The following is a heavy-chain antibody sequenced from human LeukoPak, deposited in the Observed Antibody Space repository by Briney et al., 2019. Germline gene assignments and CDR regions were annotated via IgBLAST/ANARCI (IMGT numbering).Heavy chain of an antibody. CDR3: ARASSGLDAFDI. CDR2: IYYSGST. CDR1: GGSISSSSYY. D-gene: IGHD6-19*01. J-gene: IGHJ3*02. Sequence: SETLSLTCTVSGGSISSSSYYWGWIRQPPGKGLEWIGSIYYSGSTYYNPSLKSRVTIPVDTSKNQFSLKLSSVTAADTAVYYCARASSGLDAFDIWGQGTMVTVSS. V-gene: IGHV4-39*07.